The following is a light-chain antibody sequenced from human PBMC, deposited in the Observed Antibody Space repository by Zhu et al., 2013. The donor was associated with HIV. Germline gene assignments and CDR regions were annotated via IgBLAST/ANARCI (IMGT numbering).Light chain of an antibody. Sequence: QSVLTQPPSASGTPGQSVTISCSGSSSNIGSNDVQWYQQIPGTAPKFSCLLISSGPQGSLTDSLPPSLAPQPPWAISGLQSEDEAEYYCAAWDDSLSGYVFGTGTKVTVL. CDR2: LI. CDR1: SSNIGSND. V-gene: IGLV1-44*01. J-gene: IGLJ1*01. CDR3: AAWDDSLSGYV.